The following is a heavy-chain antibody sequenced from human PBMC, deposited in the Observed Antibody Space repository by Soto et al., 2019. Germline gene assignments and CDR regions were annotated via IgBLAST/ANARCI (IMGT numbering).Heavy chain of an antibody. CDR3: ARDARTRFDY. CDR1: GGSISSGGYY. CDR2: IYYSGST. D-gene: IGHD6-6*01. V-gene: IGHV4-31*03. Sequence: SETLSLTCTVSGGSISSGGYYWSWIRQHPGKGLEWIGYIYYSGSTYYNPSLKSRVTISVDTSKYQFSLKLSSVTAADTAVYYCARDARTRFDYWGQGTLVTVSS. J-gene: IGHJ4*02.